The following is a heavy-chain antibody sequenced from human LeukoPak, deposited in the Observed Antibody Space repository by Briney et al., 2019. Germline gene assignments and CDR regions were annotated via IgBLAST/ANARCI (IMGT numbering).Heavy chain of an antibody. Sequence: ASVKVSCKASGYTFTSYGVTWVRQAPGQGLEWMGWISTYNGDTNYGQKLQGRVTMTTDTSTATAYMDLRSLTSDDTAVYYCARGIATAGIDYWGQGTLVTVSS. J-gene: IGHJ4*02. D-gene: IGHD6-13*01. CDR1: GYTFTSYG. CDR3: ARGIATAGIDY. CDR2: ISTYNGDT. V-gene: IGHV1-18*01.